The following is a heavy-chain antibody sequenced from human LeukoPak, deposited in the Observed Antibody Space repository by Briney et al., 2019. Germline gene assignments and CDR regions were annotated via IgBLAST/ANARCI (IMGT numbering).Heavy chain of an antibody. D-gene: IGHD6-19*01. CDR2: IASDGRDK. CDR3: ATLRAVAEIDY. V-gene: IGHV3-30*04. CDR1: GFTFSGYA. J-gene: IGHJ4*02. Sequence: PGGSLRLSCAASGFTFSGYAMHWVRQAPGKGLEWVAVIASDGRDKHDANSVKGRFTISRDNAKNSLYLQMNSLRAEDTAVYYCATLRAVAEIDYWGQGTLVTVSS.